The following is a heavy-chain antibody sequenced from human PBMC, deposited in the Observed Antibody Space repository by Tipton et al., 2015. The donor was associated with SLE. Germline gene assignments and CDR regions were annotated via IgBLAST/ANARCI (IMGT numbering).Heavy chain of an antibody. D-gene: IGHD1-26*01. CDR2: IYYSGST. V-gene: IGHV4-39*01. Sequence: LVQPTETLSLTCTVSGGSISSHYWGWIRQPPGKGLEWIGSIYYSGSTYYNPSLKSRVTISVDTSKNQFSLKLSSVTAADTAVYYCAIHTGIVGATPFVYWGQGTLVTVSS. CDR3: AIHTGIVGATPFVY. CDR1: GGSISSHY. J-gene: IGHJ4*02.